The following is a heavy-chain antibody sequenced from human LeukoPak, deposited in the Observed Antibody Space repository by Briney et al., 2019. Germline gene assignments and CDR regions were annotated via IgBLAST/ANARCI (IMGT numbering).Heavy chain of an antibody. V-gene: IGHV3-7*01. Sequence: GGSLRLSCAASGFSFTSYGMHWVRQAPGKGLEWVANIKQDGSEKYYVDSVKGRFTISRDNAKNSLYLQMNSLRAEDTAVYYCARDPGSGYMDVWGKGTTVTVSS. CDR2: IKQDGSEK. CDR1: GFSFTSYG. CDR3: ARDPGSGYMDV. D-gene: IGHD3-10*01. J-gene: IGHJ6*03.